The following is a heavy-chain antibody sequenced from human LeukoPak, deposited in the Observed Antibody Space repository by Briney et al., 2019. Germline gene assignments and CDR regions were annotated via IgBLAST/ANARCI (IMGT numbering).Heavy chain of an antibody. D-gene: IGHD2-2*01. Sequence: EASVKVSCKASGGTFSSYAISWVRQAPGQGLEWMGGIIPIFGTANYAQKFQGRVTITTDESTSTAYMELSSLRSEDTAVYYCARDRDQRDRNWFDPWGQGTLVTVSS. CDR2: IIPIFGTA. CDR3: ARDRDQRDRNWFDP. J-gene: IGHJ5*02. CDR1: GGTFSSYA. V-gene: IGHV1-69*05.